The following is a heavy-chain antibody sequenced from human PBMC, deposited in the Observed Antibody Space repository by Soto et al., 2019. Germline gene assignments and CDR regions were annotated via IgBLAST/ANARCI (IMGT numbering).Heavy chain of an antibody. CDR3: ARHIYYAAGAFDI. CDR2: IYYSGST. CDR1: GGSISSYY. J-gene: IGHJ3*02. V-gene: IGHV4-59*01. D-gene: IGHD3-10*01. Sequence: LSLTCTVSGGSISSYYWSWIRQPPGKGLEWIGYIYYSGSTNYNPSLKSRVTISVDTSKNQFSLKLSSVTAADTAVYYCARHIYYAAGAFDIWGQGTMVTVSS.